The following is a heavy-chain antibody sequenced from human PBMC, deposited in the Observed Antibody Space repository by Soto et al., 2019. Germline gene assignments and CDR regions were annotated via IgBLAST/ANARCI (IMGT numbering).Heavy chain of an antibody. CDR2: ISAFNGDT. CDR3: ARDSPSSGLLGTNY. CDR1: GFTFTRYG. Sequence: QVQLVQSGAEVKKPGASVKVFCKASGFTFTRYGFSWVRQAPGQGLEWMGWISAFNGDTKYAQRLQGRVSMTTETSTDTAHMELRSLRSDDTAVYYCARDSPSSGLLGTNYWGQGTLVSVSS. J-gene: IGHJ4*02. V-gene: IGHV1-18*01. D-gene: IGHD6-19*01.